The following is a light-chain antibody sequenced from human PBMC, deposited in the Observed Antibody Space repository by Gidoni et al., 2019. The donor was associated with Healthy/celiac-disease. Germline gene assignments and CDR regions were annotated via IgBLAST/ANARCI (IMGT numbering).Light chain of an antibody. CDR3: QSYDSSLSRYV. Sequence: QSVLTQPPSVSGGPGQRVTISCTGSSSNIGAGYDVHWYQQLPGTAPKLLIYGNSNRPSGVPDRFSGSKSGTSASLAITGLQAEDEADYYCQSYDSSLSRYVFGTGTKVTVL. J-gene: IGLJ1*01. CDR1: SSNIGAGYD. V-gene: IGLV1-40*01. CDR2: GNS.